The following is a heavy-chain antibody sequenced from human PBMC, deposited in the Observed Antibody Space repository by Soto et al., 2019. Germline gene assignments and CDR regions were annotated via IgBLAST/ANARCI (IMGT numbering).Heavy chain of an antibody. CDR1: GDSIKNYY. J-gene: IGHJ4*02. CDR2: IYYTGST. D-gene: IGHD6-13*01. Sequence: TLSLTCTVSGDSIKNYYWSWIRQPPGKRLEWIGYIYYTGSTTYNPSLESRVTMSVDTSKNQFSLKLNSVNAADTAVYYCAKYRRTEAEGFTLDYWGRGTLVTVSS. CDR3: AKYRRTEAEGFTLDY. V-gene: IGHV4-59*01.